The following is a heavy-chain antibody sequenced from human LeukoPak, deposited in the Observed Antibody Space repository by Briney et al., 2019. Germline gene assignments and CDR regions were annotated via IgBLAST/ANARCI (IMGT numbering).Heavy chain of an antibody. Sequence: SETLSLTCTVSGYSISSGYYWGWIRQPPGKGLEWIGSIYHSGSTYYNPSLKSRVTISVDTSKNQFSLKLSSVTAADTAVYYGARDGSPALADYWGQGTLVTVSS. J-gene: IGHJ4*02. V-gene: IGHV4-38-2*02. CDR3: ARDGSPALADY. CDR2: IYHSGST. D-gene: IGHD1-1*01. CDR1: GYSISSGYY.